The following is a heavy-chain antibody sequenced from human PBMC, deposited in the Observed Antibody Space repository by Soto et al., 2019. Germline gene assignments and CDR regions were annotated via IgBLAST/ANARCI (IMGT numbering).Heavy chain of an antibody. V-gene: IGHV3-23*01. CDR3: AKETKQWLVPEAFDY. CDR1: GFTFSSYA. Sequence: GGSLGLSCAASGFTFSSYAMSWVRQAPGKGLEWVSAISGSGGSTYYADSVKGRFTISRDNSKNTLYLQMNSLRAEDTAVYYCAKETKQWLVPEAFDYWGQGTLVTVSS. J-gene: IGHJ4*02. D-gene: IGHD6-19*01. CDR2: ISGSGGST.